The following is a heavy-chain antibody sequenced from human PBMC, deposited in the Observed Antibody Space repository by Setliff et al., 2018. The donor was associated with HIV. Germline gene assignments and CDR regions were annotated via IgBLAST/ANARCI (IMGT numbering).Heavy chain of an antibody. Sequence: GGSLRLSCAASGFTFSSYGMHWVRQAPGKGLEWVAVIWYDGRNKYYADSVKGRFTISRDNSKNTLYLQMNSLRAEDTAVYYCAKEGREIQLWSTSYFDYWGQGTLVTVSS. CDR2: IWYDGRNK. V-gene: IGHV3-33*06. J-gene: IGHJ4*02. CDR3: AKEGREIQLWSTSYFDY. D-gene: IGHD5-18*01. CDR1: GFTFSSYG.